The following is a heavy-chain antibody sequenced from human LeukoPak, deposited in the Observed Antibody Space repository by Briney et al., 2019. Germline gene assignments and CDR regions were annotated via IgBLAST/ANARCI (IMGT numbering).Heavy chain of an antibody. Sequence: ASVKVSCKASGYTFTKYYMHWVRQAPGQGLEWMGIINPSGGSTSYAQKFQGRVTITADESTSTAYMELSSLRSEDTAVYYCAREGTSYGSGSYYPPSLTHYFDYWGQGTLVTVSS. CDR2: INPSGGST. J-gene: IGHJ4*02. CDR1: GYTFTKYY. D-gene: IGHD3-10*01. CDR3: AREGTSYGSGSYYPPSLTHYFDY. V-gene: IGHV1-46*01.